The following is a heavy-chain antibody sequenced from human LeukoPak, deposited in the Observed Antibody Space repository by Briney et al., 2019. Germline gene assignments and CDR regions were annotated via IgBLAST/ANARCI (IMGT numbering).Heavy chain of an antibody. Sequence: SVKVSCKASGGTFSSYAISWVRQAPGQGLEWMGGIIPIFGTANYAQKFQGRVTITADESTSTAYMELSSLRSEDTAVYYCALNTVTTLEWFDPWGQGTLVTVSS. D-gene: IGHD4-17*01. V-gene: IGHV1-69*13. CDR2: IIPIFGTA. CDR1: GGTFSSYA. CDR3: ALNTVTTLEWFDP. J-gene: IGHJ5*02.